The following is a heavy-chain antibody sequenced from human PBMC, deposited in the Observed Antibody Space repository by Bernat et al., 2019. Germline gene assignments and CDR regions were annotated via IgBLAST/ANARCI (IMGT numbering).Heavy chain of an antibody. CDR2: SYYSGST. CDR3: AREDRVWAWYFDL. J-gene: IGHJ2*01. D-gene: IGHD2-15*01. CDR1: GGSISSSSYY. Sequence: QLQLQESGPGLVKLSETLSLTCTVSGGSISSSSYYWGWICQHSGKGLEWIGSSYYSGSTYHNQSLNSRVTISVDTSKNQFSLKLGSVTAADSAVYYCAREDRVWAWYFDLWGRGTLVTVSS. V-gene: IGHV4-39*01.